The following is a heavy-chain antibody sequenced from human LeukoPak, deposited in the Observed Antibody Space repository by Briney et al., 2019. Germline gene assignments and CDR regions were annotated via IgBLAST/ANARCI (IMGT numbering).Heavy chain of an antibody. CDR1: GGSISSSRYY. Sequence: PSETLSLTCTVSGGSISSSRYYWGWIRQSPGKGLEWIGTIYYSGNTYYNPSLKSRVTISVDTSKNQFSLKVSSVTAADTAVYYCARAYHSSWYLNWFDPWGQGTLVTVSS. CDR3: ARAYHSSWYLNWFDP. D-gene: IGHD6-13*01. CDR2: IYYSGNT. J-gene: IGHJ5*02. V-gene: IGHV4-39*01.